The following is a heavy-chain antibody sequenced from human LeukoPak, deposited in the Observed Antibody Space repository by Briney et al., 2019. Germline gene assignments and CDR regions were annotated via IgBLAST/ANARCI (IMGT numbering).Heavy chain of an antibody. Sequence: SETLSLTCTVSGGSISSSSYYWGWSRQPPGKGLEWIGSIYYSWSTYYNPSRKSRVTIAVDTSKNQFSLKMSYVTAADPAVYYCARGRAEIAAAGTNFDYWGQGPLVPVSS. D-gene: IGHD6-13*01. J-gene: IGHJ4*02. CDR1: GGSISSSSYY. CDR2: IYYSWST. CDR3: ARGRAEIAAAGTNFDY. V-gene: IGHV4-39*07.